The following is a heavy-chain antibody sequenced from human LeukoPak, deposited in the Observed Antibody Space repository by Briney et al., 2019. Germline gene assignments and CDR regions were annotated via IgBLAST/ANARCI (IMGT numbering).Heavy chain of an antibody. Sequence: PGGSLRLSCSASGFTVYNTYMSWVRQAPGKGLEWVSFIDAGGSTDYADSVKGRFTISRDNSNNTLYLQMNSLRAEDTAVYFCARVALYQSLPFDLWGQGSLVTVSS. CDR3: ARVALYQSLPFDL. CDR2: IDAGGST. CDR1: GFTVYNTY. V-gene: IGHV3-53*01. J-gene: IGHJ5*02. D-gene: IGHD2-2*02.